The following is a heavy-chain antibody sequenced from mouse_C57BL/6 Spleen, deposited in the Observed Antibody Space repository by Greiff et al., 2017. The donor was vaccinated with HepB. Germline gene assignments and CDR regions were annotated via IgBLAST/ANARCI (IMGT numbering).Heavy chain of an antibody. CDR1: GYTFTSYW. CDR3: ARGGNLPMDY. J-gene: IGHJ4*01. CDR2: IDPSDSYT. V-gene: IGHV1-69*01. Sequence: QVHVKQPGAELVMPGASVKLSCKASGYTFTSYWMHWVKQRPGQGLEWIGEIDPSDSYTNYNQKFKGKSTLTVDKSSSTAYMQLSSLTSEDSAVYYCARGGNLPMDYWGQGTSVTVSS.